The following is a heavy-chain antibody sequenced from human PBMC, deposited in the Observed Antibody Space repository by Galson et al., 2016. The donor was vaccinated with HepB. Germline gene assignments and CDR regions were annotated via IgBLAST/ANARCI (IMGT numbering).Heavy chain of an antibody. J-gene: IGHJ6*03. Sequence: SVKVSCKASGYTFTNYYMHWVRRAPGQGLEWMEIINPSGGGTRYAQKFQGTVTMTRDTSTSTVYMNLSSLRSEDTAVYYCATGPYGDYGGDYYYYYMDVWDKGTTVTVS. V-gene: IGHV1-46*01. CDR3: ATGPYGDYGGDYYYYYMDV. CDR1: GYTFTNYY. CDR2: INPSGGGT. D-gene: IGHD4-17*01.